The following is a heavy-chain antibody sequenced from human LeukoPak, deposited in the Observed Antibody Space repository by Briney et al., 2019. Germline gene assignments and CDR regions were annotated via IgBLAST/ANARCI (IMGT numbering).Heavy chain of an antibody. V-gene: IGHV1-2*02. CDR1: GDTFTNYY. D-gene: IGHD2-2*01. CDR3: AMELLVPTPSKAFDY. CDR2: INAKSGAT. Sequence: GASVKVSCKASGDTFTNYYIHWVRQAPGLGLEWVGGINAKSGATHYAQRFQGRVTTTRDAAISTGYMELSGIRSDDSAVYYCAMELLVPTPSKAFDYWGQGTLVTVPS. J-gene: IGHJ4*02.